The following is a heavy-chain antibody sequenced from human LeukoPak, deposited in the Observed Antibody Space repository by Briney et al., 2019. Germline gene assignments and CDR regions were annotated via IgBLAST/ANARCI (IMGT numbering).Heavy chain of an antibody. CDR1: GFTVSSNY. CDR2: IYSGGST. Sequence: GGSLRLSCAASGFTVSSNYMSWVRQAPGKGLEWVSVIYSGGSTYYADSVKGRFTISRDNSKNTLYLQMNSLRAEDTAVYYCAKDKDGYNRKELRLGLDYWGQGTLVTVSS. D-gene: IGHD5-24*01. V-gene: IGHV3-66*01. J-gene: IGHJ4*02. CDR3: AKDKDGYNRKELRLGLDY.